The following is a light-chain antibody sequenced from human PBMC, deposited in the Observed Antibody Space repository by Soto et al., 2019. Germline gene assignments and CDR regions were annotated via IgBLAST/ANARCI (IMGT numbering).Light chain of an antibody. CDR2: AVC. CDR1: NREFGGQNY. Sequence: AVTLPRSASGAPGHSVPISFTGNNREFGGQNYVSWYQQHQGKAPKLLIYAVCNRPYGVPDRFSGSKSGNTAHLTISGLRAEDEAYYYCGSHAVYNNYALGTVKKVTV. V-gene: IGLV2-8*01. CDR3: GSHAVYNNYA. J-gene: IGLJ1*01.